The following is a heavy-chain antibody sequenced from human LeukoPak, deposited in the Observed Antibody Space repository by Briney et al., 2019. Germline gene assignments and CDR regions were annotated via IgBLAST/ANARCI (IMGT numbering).Heavy chain of an antibody. CDR3: ASMKRNLEWLQSPYYYYYYYMDV. CDR2: IMPIFGTA. CDR1: GGTFSSYA. Sequence: GASVKVSCKASGGTFSSYAISWVRQAPGQGLELMGGIMPIFGTANYAQKFQGRVTITADESTSTAYMELSSLRSEDTAVYYCASMKRNLEWLQSPYYYYYYYMDVWGKGTTVTVSS. D-gene: IGHD3-3*01. J-gene: IGHJ6*03. V-gene: IGHV1-69*01.